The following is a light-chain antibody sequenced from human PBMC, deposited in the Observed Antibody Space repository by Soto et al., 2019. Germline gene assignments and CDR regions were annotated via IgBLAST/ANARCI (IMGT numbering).Light chain of an antibody. CDR3: SSYAGSNGGV. CDR2: EVS. CDR1: SSDVGGYNY. Sequence: QSALTQPPSASGSPGQSVTISCTGTSSDVGGYNYVSWYQQHPGKAPKLMIYEVSKRPSGVPDRFSGSKSGNTASLTVSGLQAEDEADYYCSSYAGSNGGVFGTGTRSPS. V-gene: IGLV2-8*01. J-gene: IGLJ1*01.